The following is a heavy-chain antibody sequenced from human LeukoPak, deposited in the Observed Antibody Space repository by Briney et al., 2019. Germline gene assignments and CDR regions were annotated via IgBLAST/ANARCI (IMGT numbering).Heavy chain of an antibody. CDR3: ARGGPAAISRRFDP. CDR1: GGSIDNYY. V-gene: IGHV4-59*01. Sequence: TTSETLSLTCTVSGGSIDNYYWTWIRQPPGKGLEWIGYVYYGGITKYNPSLMSRVSISVDTSKNQFSLKVRAVTAADTAVYYCARGGPAAISRRFDPWGQGTLVTVSS. J-gene: IGHJ5*02. CDR2: VYYGGIT. D-gene: IGHD2-2*02.